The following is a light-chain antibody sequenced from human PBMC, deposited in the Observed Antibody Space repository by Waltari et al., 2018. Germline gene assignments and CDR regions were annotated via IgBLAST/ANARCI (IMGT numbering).Light chain of an antibody. CDR3: QQYGSSPWT. CDR1: QSVSSSY. J-gene: IGKJ1*01. Sequence: DIVFTQSPGTLSLSPGERPTLSCRASQSVSSSYLAWYQQKPGQAPRLLIYGASSRATGIPDRFSGSGSGTDFTLTISRLEPEDFAVYYCQQYGSSPWTFGQGTKVEIK. CDR2: GAS. V-gene: IGKV3-20*01.